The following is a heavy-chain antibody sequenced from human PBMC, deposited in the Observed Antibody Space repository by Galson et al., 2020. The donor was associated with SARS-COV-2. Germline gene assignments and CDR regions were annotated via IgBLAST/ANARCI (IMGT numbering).Heavy chain of an antibody. D-gene: IGHD2-2*01. V-gene: IGHV4-61*02. CDR2: IFSSGSP. Sequence: QTLSLTCTVSGGSINNGRYYWSWIRQPAGKGLEWIGRIFSSGSPYYNPSLKSRVTMSVNTSKNQFSLKLSSVTAADTAVYYCAREGLGYCSSTSCPSGNWFGPWGQGMLVTVSS. J-gene: IGHJ5*02. CDR1: GGSINNGRYY. CDR3: AREGLGYCSSTSCPSGNWFGP.